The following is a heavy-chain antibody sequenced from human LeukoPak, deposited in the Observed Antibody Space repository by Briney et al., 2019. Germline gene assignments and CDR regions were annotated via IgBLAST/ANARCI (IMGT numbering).Heavy chain of an antibody. D-gene: IGHD1-26*01. CDR3: ARQARGSYYGLLDY. CDR1: GGSISSSSYY. CDR2: IYYSGST. J-gene: IGHJ4*02. V-gene: IGHV4-39*01. Sequence: SETLSLTCTVSGGSISSSSYYWGWIRQPPGKGLEWIGSIYYSGSTYYNPSLKSRVTISVDTSKNQFSLKLSSVTAADTAMYYCARQARGSYYGLLDYWGQGTLVTVSS.